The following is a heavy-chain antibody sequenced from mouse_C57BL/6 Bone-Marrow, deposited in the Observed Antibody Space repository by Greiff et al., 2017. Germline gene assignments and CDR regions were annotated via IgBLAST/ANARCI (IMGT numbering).Heavy chain of an antibody. CDR3: ARDGYSWYFDV. J-gene: IGHJ1*03. CDR2: ISSGSSTI. Sequence: DVHLVESGGGLVKPGGSLKLSCAASGFTFSDYGMHWVRQAPEKGLEWVAYISSGSSTIYYADTVKGRFTISRDNAKNTLFLQMTSLRSEDTAMYYCARDGYSWYFDVWGTGTTVTVSS. V-gene: IGHV5-17*01. D-gene: IGHD2-3*01. CDR1: GFTFSDYG.